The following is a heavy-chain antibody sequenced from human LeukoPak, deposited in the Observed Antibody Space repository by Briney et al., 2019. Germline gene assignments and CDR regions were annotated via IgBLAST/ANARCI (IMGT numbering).Heavy chain of an antibody. J-gene: IGHJ4*02. V-gene: IGHV3-33*01. Sequence: GRSLRLSCAASGFTFSSYGMHWVRQAPGKGLEWVAVIWYDGSNKYYADSVKGRFTISRDNAKNSLYLQMNSLRAEDTAVYYCARAPSGSYYFDYWGQGTLVTVSS. CDR2: IWYDGSNK. CDR3: ARAPSGSYYFDY. D-gene: IGHD1-26*01. CDR1: GFTFSSYG.